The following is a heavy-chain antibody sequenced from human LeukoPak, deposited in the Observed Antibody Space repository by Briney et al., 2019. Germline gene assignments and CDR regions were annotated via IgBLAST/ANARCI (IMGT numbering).Heavy chain of an antibody. CDR1: GFTFSSYS. D-gene: IGHD3-3*01. CDR3: ARDGVFSFAY. Sequence: GGSLRLSCAASGFTFSSYSMNWVRQAPGKGLEWVSSISSGSSTIYYADSVKGRFTISRDNAKNSLYLQMSSLRAEDTAVYYCARDGVFSFAYWGQGTLVTVSS. J-gene: IGHJ4*02. V-gene: IGHV3-48*01. CDR2: ISSGSSTI.